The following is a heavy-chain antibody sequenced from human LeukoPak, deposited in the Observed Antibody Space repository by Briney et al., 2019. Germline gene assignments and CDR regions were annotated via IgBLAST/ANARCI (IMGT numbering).Heavy chain of an antibody. Sequence: PGGSLRLSCVGSGFTFRSYAMNWVRQLPGKGLEWVSSIGVGGRKTYYADSVKGRFTVSRDDAKNTLFLQMNSLQTEDMAIYYCAKDQKVLVHRSFDAWGLGILVTVSS. D-gene: IGHD3-16*02. CDR2: IGVGGRKT. J-gene: IGHJ5*02. V-gene: IGHV3-23*01. CDR3: AKDQKVLVHRSFDA. CDR1: GFTFRSYA.